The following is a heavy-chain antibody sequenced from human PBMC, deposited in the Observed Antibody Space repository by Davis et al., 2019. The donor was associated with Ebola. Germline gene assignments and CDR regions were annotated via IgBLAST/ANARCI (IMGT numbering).Heavy chain of an antibody. D-gene: IGHD1-14*01. V-gene: IGHV1-58*02. Sequence: SVKVSCKASGYTFTGYYMHWVRQAPGQGLEWIGWIVVGSGNTNYAQKFQGRVTITRDMSTTTSYLDLSNLRSEDTAVYYCAASAGTVGKFDYWGQGTLVTVSS. J-gene: IGHJ4*01. CDR1: GYTFTGYY. CDR3: AASAGTVGKFDY. CDR2: IVVGSGNT.